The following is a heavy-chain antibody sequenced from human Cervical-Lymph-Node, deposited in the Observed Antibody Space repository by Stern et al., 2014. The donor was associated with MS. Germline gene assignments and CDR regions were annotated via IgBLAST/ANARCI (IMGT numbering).Heavy chain of an antibody. Sequence: QMQLVQSGPEVKKPGTSVKVSCKASGFTFISSAMQWVRQARGQRLEWIGWVVVASGNTHYAQKFQERVTITRDISTGTAFMELSSLRAEDTAVYYCAAGTSSLLWFGSYNGMDVWGQGTTVTVSS. CDR3: AAGTSSLLWFGSYNGMDV. V-gene: IGHV1-58*02. CDR1: GFTFISSA. CDR2: VVVASGNT. D-gene: IGHD3-10*01. J-gene: IGHJ6*02.